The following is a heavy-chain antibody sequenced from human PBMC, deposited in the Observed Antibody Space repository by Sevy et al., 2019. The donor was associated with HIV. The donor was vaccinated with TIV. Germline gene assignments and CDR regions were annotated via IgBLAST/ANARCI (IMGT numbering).Heavy chain of an antibody. CDR1: GYSFTAYW. J-gene: IGHJ3*01. CDR3: ARGGNLPLDAFNL. Sequence: GGSLRLSCKASGYSFTAYWIGWVRHMPGKGLTWMGILFPGNSDVRSFEGHVTVSVVKSVNTAYLQWGSLTASDSAIYYCARGGNLPLDAFNLWGQGTMVTVSS. V-gene: IGHV5-51*01. D-gene: IGHD2-15*01. CDR2: LFPGNSDV.